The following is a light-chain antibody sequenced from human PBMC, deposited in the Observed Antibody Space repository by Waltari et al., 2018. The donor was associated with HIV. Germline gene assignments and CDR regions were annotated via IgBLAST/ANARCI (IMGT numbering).Light chain of an antibody. CDR1: QGISSH. CDR3: QQLDSYPQIT. Sequence: DIQLTQSPSLLSVSVGDSVTIPCRTSQGISSHLAWYQQKPGKSPKLLIYAASTLQSGVPSRFSGSGSGTEFTLTIDSLQPEDFATYYCQQLDSYPQITFGEGTKVEVK. V-gene: IGKV1-9*01. J-gene: IGKJ4*01. CDR2: AAS.